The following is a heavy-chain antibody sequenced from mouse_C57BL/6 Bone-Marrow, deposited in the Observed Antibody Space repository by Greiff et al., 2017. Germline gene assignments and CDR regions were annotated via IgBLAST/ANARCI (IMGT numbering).Heavy chain of an antibody. J-gene: IGHJ2*01. CDR1: GFNIKDDY. CDR3: TPLYYSNFH. CDR2: IDPENGDH. V-gene: IGHV14-4*01. Sequence: VQLQQSGAELVRPGASVKMSCTASGFNIKDDYMPWVKQRPEQGLEWIGWIDPENGDHEYASKFQGQATITADTSSNTAYLQLSILTSEDTAVYNCTPLYYSNFHWGQGTTLTVSS. D-gene: IGHD2-5*01.